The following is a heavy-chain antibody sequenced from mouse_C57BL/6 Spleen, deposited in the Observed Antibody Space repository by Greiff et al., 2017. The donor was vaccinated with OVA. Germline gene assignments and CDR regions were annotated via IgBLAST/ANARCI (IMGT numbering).Heavy chain of an antibody. V-gene: IGHV1-61*01. D-gene: IGHD1-1*01. CDR3: AGGYGSSYDY. Sequence: QVHVKQSGAELVRPGSSVKLSCKASGYTFTSYWMDWVKQRPGQGLEWIGNIYPSDSETHYNQKFKDKATLTVDKSSSTAYMQLSSLTSEDSAVYYCAGGYGSSYDYWGQGTTLTVSS. CDR1: GYTFTSYW. CDR2: IYPSDSET. J-gene: IGHJ2*01.